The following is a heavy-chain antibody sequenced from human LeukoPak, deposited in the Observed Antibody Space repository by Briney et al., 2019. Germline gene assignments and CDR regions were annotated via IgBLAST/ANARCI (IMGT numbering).Heavy chain of an antibody. Sequence: SETLSLTCTVSGGSISSYYWSWIRQSPGKGLEWIGYIYYSGSTNYNPSLKSRVTISVDTSKNQFSLKLSSVTAADTAVYSCARGSVRGEFDPWGQGTLVTVSS. CDR2: IYYSGST. V-gene: IGHV4-59*01. J-gene: IGHJ5*02. CDR3: ARGSVRGEFDP. CDR1: GGSISSYY. D-gene: IGHD3-10*01.